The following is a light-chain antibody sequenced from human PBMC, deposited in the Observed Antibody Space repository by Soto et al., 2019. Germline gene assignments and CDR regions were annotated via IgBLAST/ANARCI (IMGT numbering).Light chain of an antibody. Sequence: DIQMTQSPSALSASVGDRVTITCRASQSINIWLACYQQKPGKAPKLLVRKASNLESGVPSRFSGSGSGTDFTLTIRSLQTDDFATYYCQQHKNYPLTFGGGTKVEIK. CDR3: QQHKNYPLT. CDR1: QSINIW. J-gene: IGKJ4*01. V-gene: IGKV1-5*03. CDR2: KAS.